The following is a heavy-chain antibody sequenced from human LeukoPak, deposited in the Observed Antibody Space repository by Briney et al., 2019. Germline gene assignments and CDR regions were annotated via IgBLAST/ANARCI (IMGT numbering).Heavy chain of an antibody. CDR1: GGSISGYY. J-gene: IGHJ4*02. CDR3: ARLLERRGSSYGYDY. CDR2: IYYSGGT. V-gene: IGHV4-59*08. Sequence: SETLSLTCTVSGGSISGYYWSWVRQPPGKRLEWIGYIYYSGGTNYNPPLESRVTISVDTSENQFSLKLSSVTAADTAVYYCARLLERRGSSYGYDYWGQGTLVTVSS. D-gene: IGHD5-18*01.